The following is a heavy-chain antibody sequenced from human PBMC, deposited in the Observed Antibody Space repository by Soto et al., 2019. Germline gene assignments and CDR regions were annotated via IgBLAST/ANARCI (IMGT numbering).Heavy chain of an antibody. D-gene: IGHD3-3*01. CDR2: INAGNGNT. V-gene: IGHV1-3*01. CDR1: GYTFTSYA. CDR3: EGGVRGRVSGSWHYFDY. J-gene: IGHJ4*02. Sequence: QVQLVQSGAEVKKPGASVKVSCKAAGYTFTSYAMHWVRQAPGQRLECMGWINAGNGNTKYSQKFQGRVTITRDTSASTAYMELSSLRSEDTAVYYCEGGVRGRVSGSWHYFDYLCQGTLVTASS.